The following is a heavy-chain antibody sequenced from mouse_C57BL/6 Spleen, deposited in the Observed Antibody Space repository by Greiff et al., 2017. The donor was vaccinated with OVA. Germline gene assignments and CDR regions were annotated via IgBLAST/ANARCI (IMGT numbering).Heavy chain of an antibody. CDR3: ARKGGSSPDWYFDV. Sequence: VKVVESGPGLVAPSQSLSITCTVSGFSLTSYAISWVRQPPGKGLEWLGVIWTGGGTNYNSALKSRLSISKDNSKSQVFLKMNSLQTDDTARYYCARKGGSSPDWYFDVWGTGTTVTVSS. D-gene: IGHD1-1*01. J-gene: IGHJ1*03. V-gene: IGHV2-9-1*01. CDR1: GFSLTSYA. CDR2: IWTGGGT.